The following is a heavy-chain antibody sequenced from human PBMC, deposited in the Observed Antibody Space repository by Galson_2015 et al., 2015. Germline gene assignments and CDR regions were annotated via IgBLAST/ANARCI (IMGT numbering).Heavy chain of an antibody. CDR3: ARYSSGWFDP. V-gene: IGHV4-59*01. CDR2: IYYSGST. CDR1: GGSISSYY. D-gene: IGHD6-19*01. Sequence: SETLSLTCTVSGGSISSYYWSWIRQPPGKGLEWIGYIYYSGSTNYNPSLKSRVTISVDTSKNQFSLKLSSVTVADTAVYYCARYSSGWFDPWGQGTLVTVSS. J-gene: IGHJ5*02.